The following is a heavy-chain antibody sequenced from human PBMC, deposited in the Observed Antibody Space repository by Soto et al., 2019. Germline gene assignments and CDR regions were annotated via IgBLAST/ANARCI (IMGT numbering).Heavy chain of an antibody. Sequence: ASVKVSCKASGYTFTSYGISWVRQAPGQGLEWMGWISAYNGNTNYAQKLQGRVTMTTDTSTGTAYMELRSLRSDDTAVYYCARLRDTTTPFDPWGQGTLVTVSS. CDR2: ISAYNGNT. CDR1: GYTFTSYG. CDR3: ARLRDTTTPFDP. J-gene: IGHJ5*02. D-gene: IGHD4-4*01. V-gene: IGHV1-18*01.